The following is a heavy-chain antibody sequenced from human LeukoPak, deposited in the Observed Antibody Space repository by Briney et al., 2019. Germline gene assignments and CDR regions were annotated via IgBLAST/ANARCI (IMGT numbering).Heavy chain of an antibody. CDR2: ISSSSITI. CDR3: AIPYSSGWYNDAFDI. D-gene: IGHD6-19*01. V-gene: IGHV3-48*01. CDR1: GFTFSSYS. Sequence: GGSLRLSCAVSGFTFSSYSMNWVRQAPGKGLEWVSYISSSSITIYYADSVKGRFTVSRGNAKNSLYLQMNSLRVDDTAVYYCAIPYSSGWYNDAFDIWGQGTMVTVSS. J-gene: IGHJ3*02.